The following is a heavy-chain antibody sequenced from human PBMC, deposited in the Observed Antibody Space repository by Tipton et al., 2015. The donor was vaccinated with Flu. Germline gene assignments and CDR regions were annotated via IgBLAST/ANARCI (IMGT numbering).Heavy chain of an antibody. Sequence: QLAQSGGGVVQPGRSLRLSCAASGFTFSSYAMHWVRQAPGKGLEWVAVISYDGSNKYYADSVKGRFTISRDNSKNTLYLQMNSLRAEDTAVYYCARDLVGSGIDYWGQGTLVTVSS. CDR1: GFTFSSYA. J-gene: IGHJ4*02. V-gene: IGHV3-30*01. CDR3: ARDLVGSGIDY. D-gene: IGHD2-8*02. CDR2: ISYDGSNK.